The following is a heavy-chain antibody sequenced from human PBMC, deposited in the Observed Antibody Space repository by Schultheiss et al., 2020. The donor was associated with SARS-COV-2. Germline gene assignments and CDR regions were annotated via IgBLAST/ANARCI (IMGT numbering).Heavy chain of an antibody. CDR1: GFTFSNYG. V-gene: IGHV3-23*01. J-gene: IGHJ4*02. Sequence: GGSLRLSCAASGFTFSNYGMTWVRQAPGKGLEWVSAISGSGGSTYYADSVKGRFTISRDNAKNTLYLQMNSLRAEDTAVYYCASAPHSSSLAYWGQGTLVTVSS. D-gene: IGHD6-13*01. CDR2: ISGSGGST. CDR3: ASAPHSSSLAY.